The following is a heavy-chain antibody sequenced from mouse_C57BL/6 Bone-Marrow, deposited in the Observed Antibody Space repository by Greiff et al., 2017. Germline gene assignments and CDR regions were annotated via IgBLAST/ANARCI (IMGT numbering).Heavy chain of an antibody. CDR3: ARKRIYYYGGWYFDV. J-gene: IGHJ1*03. CDR2: IDPSDSYT. D-gene: IGHD1-1*01. Sequence: QVQLKQPGAELVKPGASVKLSCKASGYTFTSYWMQWVKQRPGQGLEWIGEIDPSDSYTNYNQKFKGKATLTVDTSSSTAYMQLSSLTSEDSAVYYCARKRIYYYGGWYFDVWGTGTTVTVSS. CDR1: GYTFTSYW. V-gene: IGHV1-50*01.